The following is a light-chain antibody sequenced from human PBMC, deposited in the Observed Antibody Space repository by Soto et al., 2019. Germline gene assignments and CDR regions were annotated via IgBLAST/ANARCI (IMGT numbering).Light chain of an antibody. CDR2: DAS. CDR3: QQYSSSSEWT. J-gene: IGKJ1*01. V-gene: IGKV1-5*01. CDR1: QSISSW. Sequence: DIQMTHSPSTLSASVGDRVSSTCXASQSISSWLAWYQQKPGKAPKLLIYDASSLESGVPSRFSGSGSGTEFTLTISSLQPDDFATYYCQQYSSSSEWTFGQGTKVDIK.